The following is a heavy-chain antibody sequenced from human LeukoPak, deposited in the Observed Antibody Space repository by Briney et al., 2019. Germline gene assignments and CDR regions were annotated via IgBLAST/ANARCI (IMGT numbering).Heavy chain of an antibody. Sequence: SQTLSLTCAVSGGSISSGGYSWSWIRQPPGKGLEWIGYIYHSGSTYYNPSLKSRVTISVDRSKNQFSLKLSSVTAADTAVYYCARVWELEGNWFDSWGQGTLVTVSS. CDR3: ARVWELEGNWFDS. CDR1: GGSISSGGYS. D-gene: IGHD1-26*01. J-gene: IGHJ5*01. V-gene: IGHV4-30-2*01. CDR2: IYHSGST.